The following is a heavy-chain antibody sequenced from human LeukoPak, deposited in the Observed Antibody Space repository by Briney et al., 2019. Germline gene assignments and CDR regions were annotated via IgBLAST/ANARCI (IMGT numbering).Heavy chain of an antibody. CDR1: GFSFSTYW. V-gene: IGHV3-7*01. Sequence: PGGSLRLSCAASGFSFSTYWMIWVRQAPGRGLQWVANIKEDGSEKYYVDSVKGRFTISRDNAKNSLYLQMNSLRVEDTAVYYCAKSNYYGSGPFDIWGQGTMVTASS. J-gene: IGHJ3*02. D-gene: IGHD3-10*01. CDR2: IKEDGSEK. CDR3: AKSNYYGSGPFDI.